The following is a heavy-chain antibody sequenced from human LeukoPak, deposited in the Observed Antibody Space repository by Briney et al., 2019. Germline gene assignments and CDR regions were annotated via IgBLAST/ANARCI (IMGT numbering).Heavy chain of an antibody. CDR2: IYYSGST. Sequence: SETLSLTCTVSGGSISSYYWSWIRQPPGKGLEWIGYIYYSGSTNYNPSLKSRVTISVDTSKNQFSLKLSSVTSADTAVYYCAGSIYDTSGRDYWGQGTLVTVSS. V-gene: IGHV4-59*03. CDR3: AGSIYDTSGRDY. J-gene: IGHJ4*02. D-gene: IGHD3-22*01. CDR1: GGSISSYY.